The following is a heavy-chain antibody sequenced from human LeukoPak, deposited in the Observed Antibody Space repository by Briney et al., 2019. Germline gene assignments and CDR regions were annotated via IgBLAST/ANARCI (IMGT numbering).Heavy chain of an antibody. V-gene: IGHV4-34*01. CDR3: ARGAWDDWNDSYYYYYMDV. CDR2: INHSGST. D-gene: IGHD1-1*01. Sequence: SETLSLTCAVYGGSFSGYYWSWIRQPPGKGLEWIGEINHSGSTNYNPSLKSRVTISVDTSKNQFSLKLSSVTAADTAVYYCARGAWDDWNDSYYYYYMDVWGKGTTVTISS. CDR1: GGSFSGYY. J-gene: IGHJ6*03.